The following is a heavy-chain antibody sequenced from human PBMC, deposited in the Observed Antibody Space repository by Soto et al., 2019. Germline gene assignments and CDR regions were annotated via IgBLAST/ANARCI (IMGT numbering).Heavy chain of an antibody. D-gene: IGHD5-18*01. Sequence: QVQLQESGPGLVKPSETLSLTCTVSGGSISSYYWSWIRQPPGKGLEWIGYIYYSGSTNYNPSLKSRVTISVATSKNEFSLKLSSVTAADTAVYYCASVDTAMVHFDYWGQGTLVTVSS. CDR1: GGSISSYY. CDR3: ASVDTAMVHFDY. CDR2: IYYSGST. J-gene: IGHJ4*02. V-gene: IGHV4-59*01.